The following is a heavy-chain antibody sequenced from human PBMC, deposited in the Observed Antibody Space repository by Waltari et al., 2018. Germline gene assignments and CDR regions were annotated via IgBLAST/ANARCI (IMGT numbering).Heavy chain of an antibody. J-gene: IGHJ4*02. V-gene: IGHV3-7*01. CDR1: GLAITHYW. Sequence: EVQLVESGVGLVQPGGSLSLSCVASGLAITHYWMTWVRKAPGKGLEWVASIKPDGSEKYYVGFVKGRFTISRDNAKNSLFLQMNSLRAEDTAVYYCVRDSAGAYWGQGALVTVSS. CDR2: IKPDGSEK. CDR3: VRDSAGAY.